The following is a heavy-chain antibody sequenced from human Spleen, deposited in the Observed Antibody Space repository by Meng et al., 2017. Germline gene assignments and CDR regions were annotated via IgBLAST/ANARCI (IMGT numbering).Heavy chain of an antibody. CDR2: IDTNTGNP. V-gene: IGHV7-4-1*02. Sequence: QVRRVHLGVELKSHGASVKVSCKASGYTFTHYPINWLRQAPGQGLEWMGWIDTNTGNPTYAQGFTGRFVFSLDTSVSTAYLQISSLKADDTAVYYCTRDGYSDCSSTSCFDYWGQGTLVTVSS. D-gene: IGHD2-2*01. CDR3: TRDGYSDCSSTSCFDY. J-gene: IGHJ4*02. CDR1: GYTFTHYP.